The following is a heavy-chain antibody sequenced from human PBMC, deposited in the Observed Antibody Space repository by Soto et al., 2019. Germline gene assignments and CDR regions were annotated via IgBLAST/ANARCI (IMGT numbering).Heavy chain of an antibody. V-gene: IGHV1-18*04. CDR1: GYTFTTYG. Sequence: VASVKVSCKASGYTFTTYGISWVRRAPGQGLEWMGWISPYNGTTKYAEKFQGEMTMTTDTATSTAYMDLRSLRPDDTAVYYCARDGERDTGLNFYYYLHGMDAWGQGTRVTVSS. D-gene: IGHD1-1*01. CDR3: ARDGERDTGLNFYYYLHGMDA. CDR2: ISPYNGTT. J-gene: IGHJ6*02.